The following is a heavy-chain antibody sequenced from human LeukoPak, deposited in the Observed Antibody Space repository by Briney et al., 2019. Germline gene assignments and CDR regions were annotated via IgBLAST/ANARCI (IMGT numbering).Heavy chain of an antibody. V-gene: IGHV3-66*01. J-gene: IGHJ5*02. D-gene: IGHD1-26*01. CDR1: GFTVSSNH. CDR2: IYSGGGT. Sequence: GGSLRLSCAASGFTVSSNHMSWVRQAAGKGLEWVSVIYSGGGTHYADSVRGRFTVSRDNSKSTLYLQMNSLRAEDTAVYYCARDPSGDSGSFPWGQGTLVTVSS. CDR3: ARDPSGDSGSFP.